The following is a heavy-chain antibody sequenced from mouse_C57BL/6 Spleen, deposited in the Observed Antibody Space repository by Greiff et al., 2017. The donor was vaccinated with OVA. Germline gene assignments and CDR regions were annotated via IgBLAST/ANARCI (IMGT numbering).Heavy chain of an antibody. J-gene: IGHJ1*03. D-gene: IGHD1-1*01. CDR1: GFSLTSYG. V-gene: IGHV2-2*01. CDR2: IWSGGST. CDR3: AREGRGWYFDV. Sequence: VKLQESGPGLVQPSQSLSITCTVSGFSLTSYGVHWVRQSPGKGLEWLGVIWSGGSTDSNAAFISRLSISKDNSKRQVFFKMNSLQADDTAIYYCAREGRGWYFDVWGTGTTVTVSS.